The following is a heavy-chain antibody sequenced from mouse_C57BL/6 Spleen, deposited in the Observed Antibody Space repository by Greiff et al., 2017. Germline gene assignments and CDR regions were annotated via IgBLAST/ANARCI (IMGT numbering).Heavy chain of an antibody. CDR3: ARELYGSRFAY. Sequence: QVQLQQSGAELVKPGASVKLSCKASGYTFTSYWMHWVKQRPGQGLEWIGMIHPNSGSANYNEKFKSKATLTVDKSSSTAYMQLSSLTSEDSAVYYCARELYGSRFAYWGKGTLVTVSA. J-gene: IGHJ3*01. D-gene: IGHD1-1*01. V-gene: IGHV1-64*01. CDR2: IHPNSGSA. CDR1: GYTFTSYW.